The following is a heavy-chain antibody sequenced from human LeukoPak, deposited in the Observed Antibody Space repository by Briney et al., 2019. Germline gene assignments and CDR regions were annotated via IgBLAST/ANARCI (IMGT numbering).Heavy chain of an antibody. CDR3: ARGGIVGATDLGY. J-gene: IGHJ4*02. D-gene: IGHD1-26*01. CDR2: IKPNSGGT. Sequence: ASVTVSCKASGYTFTGYYMHWVRQAPGQGRAWMGWIKPNSGGTNYTQKFQGRVTMTRDTSISKAYMELSRLRSDDTAVYYCARGGIVGATDLGYWGQGTLVTVSS. CDR1: GYTFTGYY. V-gene: IGHV1-2*02.